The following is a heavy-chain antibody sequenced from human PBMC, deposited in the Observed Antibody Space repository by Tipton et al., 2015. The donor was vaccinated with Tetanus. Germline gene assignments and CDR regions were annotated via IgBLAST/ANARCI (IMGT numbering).Heavy chain of an antibody. CDR1: NGSFGDFF. J-gene: IGHJ4*02. V-gene: IGHV4-34*10. CDR3: ARGAPSNAVFWVSPFFLDQ. Sequence: TLSLTCGVTNGSFGDFFWSWIRQPPGKGLEWIGEINHRGVDNYGPSLKSRISMSVHVAQNKIYLNQTSLTAADTAAFFCARGAPSNAVFWVSPFFLDQRGPGSLITVSS. D-gene: IGHD3/OR15-3a*01. CDR2: INHRGVD.